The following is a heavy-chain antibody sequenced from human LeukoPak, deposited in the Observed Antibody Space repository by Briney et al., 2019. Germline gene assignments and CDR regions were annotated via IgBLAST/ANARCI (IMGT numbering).Heavy chain of an antibody. Sequence: GGSLRLSCAASGFTFSSYGMYWVRQAPGKGLEWVAFIRNDGSSKYYADSVKGRFTISRDNSKNTMYLQMNSLRTEDTAVYYCAKDQWDYSTWYWDYWGQGTLVTVSS. V-gene: IGHV3-30*02. CDR3: AKDQWDYSTWYWDY. D-gene: IGHD1-26*01. J-gene: IGHJ4*02. CDR1: GFTFSSYG. CDR2: IRNDGSSK.